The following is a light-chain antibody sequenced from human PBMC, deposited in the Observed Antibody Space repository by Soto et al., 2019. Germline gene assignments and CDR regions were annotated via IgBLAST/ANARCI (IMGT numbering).Light chain of an antibody. CDR3: QQYDSSRT. V-gene: IGKV3-20*01. CDR2: GAS. Sequence: EIVLTQSPGTLSLSPGESATLSCRASQIVDSRFLAWYQQKPGQAPRLLMYGASTRATGIPDRFSGSGSGTDFTLSISSLEPEDFAVYYCQQYDSSRTFGQGTKVEMK. CDR1: QIVDSRF. J-gene: IGKJ1*01.